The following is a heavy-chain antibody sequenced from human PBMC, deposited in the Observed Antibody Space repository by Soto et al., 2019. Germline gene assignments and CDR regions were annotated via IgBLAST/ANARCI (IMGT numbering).Heavy chain of an antibody. D-gene: IGHD3-10*01. V-gene: IGHV4-59*11. CDR2: IYYNGNT. J-gene: IGHJ6*02. Sequence: SGTLSLTCSVSGGSISNHYWSWIRQPPGKGLEWIGYIYYNGNTNYNPSLKSRVTMSVDTSRNQISLKLTTVTAADTAVYYCARGAPVRGVNSSHLYHSCSTDVSCPATTVT. CDR3: ARGAPVRGVNSSHLYHSCSTDV. CDR1: GGSISNHY.